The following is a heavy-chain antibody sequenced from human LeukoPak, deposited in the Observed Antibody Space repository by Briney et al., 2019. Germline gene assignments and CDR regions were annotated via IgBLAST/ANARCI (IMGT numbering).Heavy chain of an antibody. CDR1: GFTFSSYG. J-gene: IGHJ6*02. Sequence: GGSLRLSCAASGFTFSSYGMIWVRQAPGKGLEWISYISSSSNTIYYADSVKGRFTISRDNAKNSLYLQMNSLRAEDTAVYYCAREADIVVVPAADSLTYYYYYGMDVWGQGTTVTVSS. D-gene: IGHD2-2*01. V-gene: IGHV3-48*01. CDR3: AREADIVVVPAADSLTYYYYYGMDV. CDR2: ISSSSNTI.